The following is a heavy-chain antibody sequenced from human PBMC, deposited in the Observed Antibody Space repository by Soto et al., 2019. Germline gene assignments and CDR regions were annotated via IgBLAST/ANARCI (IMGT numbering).Heavy chain of an antibody. CDR2: IRSKANSYAT. D-gene: IGHD4-17*01. J-gene: IGHJ4*02. CDR1: GFTFSGSA. Sequence: GGSLRLSCAASGFTFSGSAMHWVRQASGKGLEWVGRIRSKANSYATAYAASVKGRFTISRDDSKNTAYLQMNSLKTEDTAVYYCTRFGPAWGSVTTLVPFDYWGQGTLVTVSS. V-gene: IGHV3-73*01. CDR3: TRFGPAWGSVTTLVPFDY.